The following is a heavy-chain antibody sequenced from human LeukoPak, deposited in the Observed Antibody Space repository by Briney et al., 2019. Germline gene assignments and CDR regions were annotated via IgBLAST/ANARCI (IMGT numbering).Heavy chain of an antibody. J-gene: IGHJ4*02. V-gene: IGHV4-4*02. Sequence: SETLSLTCAVSGGSISGGNWWSWVRQPPGKGLEWIGEIFHSGNTNYNPSLKSRVTISVDTSKNQFSLKLSSVTAADTAVYYCASRLLAEGDYWGQGTLVTVSS. CDR2: IFHSGNT. CDR1: GGSISGGNW. CDR3: ASRLLAEGDY. D-gene: IGHD1-26*01.